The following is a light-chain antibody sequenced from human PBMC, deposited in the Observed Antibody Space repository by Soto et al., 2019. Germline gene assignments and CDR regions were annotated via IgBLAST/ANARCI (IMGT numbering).Light chain of an antibody. CDR3: QQRSNWPLT. J-gene: IGKJ4*01. CDR2: DAS. Sequence: ETVLTQSPATLSLSPGERATLSCRASQSVSSYLAWYQQKPGQAPRLLIYDASNRATGIPARFSGSGSGTDFTLTISNLESEDLAIYYCQQRSNWPLTFGGGTKVEIK. V-gene: IGKV3-11*01. CDR1: QSVSSY.